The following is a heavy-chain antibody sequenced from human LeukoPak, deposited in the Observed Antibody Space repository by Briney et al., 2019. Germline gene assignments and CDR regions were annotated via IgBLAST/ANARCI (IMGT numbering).Heavy chain of an antibody. J-gene: IGHJ4*02. V-gene: IGHV3-21*01. Sequence: PGGSLRLSCAASGFTFSSYAMSWVRQAPGKGLEWVSFISSTSSYIYYADSVKGRFTISRDNAKNSLYLQMNSLRADDTAVYYCARYFGDYDHYFDYWGQGALVTVSS. D-gene: IGHD4-17*01. CDR3: ARYFGDYDHYFDY. CDR2: ISSTSSYI. CDR1: GFTFSSYA.